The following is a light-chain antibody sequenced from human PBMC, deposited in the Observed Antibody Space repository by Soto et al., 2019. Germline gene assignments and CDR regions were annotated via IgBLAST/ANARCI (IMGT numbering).Light chain of an antibody. CDR1: QSVNSN. Sequence: EIVMTQSPATLSVSPGERATLSCRASQSVNSNLAWYRQKPGQAPRLLISDASTRATGVPARFSGSGSGTEFTLTISSLQSEDSGIYYCQQYIFWPPHTFGGGTKVEIK. J-gene: IGKJ4*01. V-gene: IGKV3-15*01. CDR2: DAS. CDR3: QQYIFWPPHT.